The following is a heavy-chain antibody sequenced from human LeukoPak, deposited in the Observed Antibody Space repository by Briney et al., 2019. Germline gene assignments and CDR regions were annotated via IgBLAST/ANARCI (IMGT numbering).Heavy chain of an antibody. CDR2: IYSGGST. CDR1: GFTFSSNY. J-gene: IGHJ6*02. V-gene: IGHV3-66*04. D-gene: IGHD4-23*01. Sequence: GGSLRLSCAASGFTFSSNYMSWVRQAPGKGLEWVSVIYSGGSTYYADSVKGRFTISRDNSKNTLYLQMNSLRAEDTAVYYCARRPGGRDYYYGMDVWGQGTTVTVSS. CDR3: ARRPGGRDYYYGMDV.